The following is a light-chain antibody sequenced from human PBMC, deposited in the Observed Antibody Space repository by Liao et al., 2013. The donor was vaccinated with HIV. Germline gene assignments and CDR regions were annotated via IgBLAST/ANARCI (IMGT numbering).Light chain of an antibody. CDR2: EDS. CDR1: KLGDKY. Sequence: SYELTQPPSVSVSPGQTASITCSGDKLGDKYACWYQQKPGQSPVLVIYEDSKRPSGIPERFSGSNSGNTATLTISGTQAMDEADYYCQVWDSSSDHGYVFGTGTKVTVL. J-gene: IGLJ1*01. V-gene: IGLV3-1*01. CDR3: QVWDSSSDHGYV.